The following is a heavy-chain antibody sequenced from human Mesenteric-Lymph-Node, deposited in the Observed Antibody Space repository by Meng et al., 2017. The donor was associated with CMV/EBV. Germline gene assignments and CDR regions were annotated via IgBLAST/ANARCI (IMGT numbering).Heavy chain of an antibody. CDR2: TSYDGSNK. D-gene: IGHD6-25*01. J-gene: IGHJ5*02. V-gene: IGHV3-30*04. Sequence: GGSLRLSCAASGFTFTNYAMHWVRQAPGKGLEWMAVTSYDGSNKYYADSVKGRFTISRDNAKNSLYLQMNSLRADDTAVYYCAREGYQRWFDPWGQGTLVTVSS. CDR3: AREGYQRWFDP. CDR1: GFTFTNYA.